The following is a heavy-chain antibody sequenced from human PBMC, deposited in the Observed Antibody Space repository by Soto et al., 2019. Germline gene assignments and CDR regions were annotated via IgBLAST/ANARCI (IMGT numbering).Heavy chain of an antibody. Sequence: LXLTCTVSGGSISDFYWSWILQPPGKGLEWIGYIYYSGSTNYNPSLKSRVTISVDTSKNQFSLNLRSMSPADTAVYYCERVGGLAARTFDYWGPGTLVTVSS. D-gene: IGHD6-6*01. CDR2: IYYSGST. V-gene: IGHV4-59*01. J-gene: IGHJ4*02. CDR3: ERVGGLAARTFDY. CDR1: GGSISDFY.